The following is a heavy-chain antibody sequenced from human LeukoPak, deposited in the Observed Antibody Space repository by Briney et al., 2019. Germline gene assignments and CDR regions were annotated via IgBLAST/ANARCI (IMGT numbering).Heavy chain of an antibody. D-gene: IGHD2-15*01. V-gene: IGHV4-39*02. CDR2: IYYSGGTSGST. Sequence: SETLSLTCTVSGGSISSSSYYWGWIRQPPGKGLEWIGNIYYSGGTSGSTYYNPSLKSRVTISVDTSKNQFSLRLNSVTAADTAVYYCARDSSTYCSGGSCYPTDWFDPWGQGTLVTVSS. CDR3: ARDSSTYCSGGSCYPTDWFDP. J-gene: IGHJ5*02. CDR1: GGSISSSSYY.